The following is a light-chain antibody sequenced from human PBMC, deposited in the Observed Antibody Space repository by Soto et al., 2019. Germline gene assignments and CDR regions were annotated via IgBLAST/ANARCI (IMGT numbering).Light chain of an antibody. CDR3: QQYGSSPRT. Sequence: IVLTQCPGTLSLSPGERATLTCRASQSVSSYYLAWYQQKPGQAPRLLIYAASSRATGIPDRFSGGGAGTDFTLTISRVEPEDFEVYYCQQYGSSPRTFGQGTKVDI. CDR1: QSVSSYY. J-gene: IGKJ1*01. V-gene: IGKV3-20*01. CDR2: AAS.